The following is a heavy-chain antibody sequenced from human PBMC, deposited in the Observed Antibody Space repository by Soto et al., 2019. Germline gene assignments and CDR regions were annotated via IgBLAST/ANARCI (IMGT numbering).Heavy chain of an antibody. V-gene: IGHV1-8*01. D-gene: IGHD2-15*01. CDR2: MNPNSGNT. CDR1: GYTFSIYD. J-gene: IGHJ4*02. Sequence: GASVEVACKASGYTFSIYDVAGVRQATGQGLEWMGWMNPNSGNTGYAQKFQGRVTMTRNTSISTAYMELSSLRSEDTAVYYCASRSCSGGSCYRRGPLDYWGQGTLVTVSS. CDR3: ASRSCSGGSCYRRGPLDY.